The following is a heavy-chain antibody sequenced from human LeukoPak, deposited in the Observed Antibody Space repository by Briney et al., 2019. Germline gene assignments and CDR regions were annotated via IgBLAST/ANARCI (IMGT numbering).Heavy chain of an antibody. Sequence: GGSLRLSCAASGFTFSSYWMSWVRQAPGKGLEWVAVIWYDGSNEYYADSVKGPFTISRDNSKNTLYLQMNSLRAEDTAVYYCAKALGGNYYYYMDVWGKGTTVTVSS. V-gene: IGHV3-33*06. CDR1: GFTFSSYW. CDR2: IWYDGSNE. D-gene: IGHD3-16*01. CDR3: AKALGGNYYYYMDV. J-gene: IGHJ6*03.